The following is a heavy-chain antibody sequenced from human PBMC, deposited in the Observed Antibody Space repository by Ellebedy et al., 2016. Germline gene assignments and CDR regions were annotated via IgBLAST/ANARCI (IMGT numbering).Heavy chain of an antibody. CDR2: IDGTSTYI. CDR1: GFTFRTYT. V-gene: IGHV3-21*01. Sequence: GGSLRLXXVASGFTFRTYTMNWVRQAPGKGLEWVSYIDGTSTYISYADSVKGRFAISRDNAKNSVHLQMNSLRAEDSAVYYCAKDLGLSGREIADYWGQGTLVTVSS. CDR3: AKDLGLSGREIADY. J-gene: IGHJ4*02. D-gene: IGHD3-3*01.